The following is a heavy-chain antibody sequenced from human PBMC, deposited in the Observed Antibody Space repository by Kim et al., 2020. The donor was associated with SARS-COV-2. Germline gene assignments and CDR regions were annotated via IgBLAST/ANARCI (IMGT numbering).Heavy chain of an antibody. J-gene: IGHJ5*02. CDR1: GYSISSGYY. Sequence: SETLSLTCTVYGYSISSGYYWGWIRQPPGKGLEWIGSIYHSGSTYYNPSLKSRVTISGDTSKNQYSLKLGSVTAADTAVYYCARSEGYYGSGSYFDPWGQGPLHSISA. V-gene: IGHV4-38-2*02. CDR3: ARSEGYYGSGSYFDP. CDR2: IYHSGST. D-gene: IGHD3-10*01.